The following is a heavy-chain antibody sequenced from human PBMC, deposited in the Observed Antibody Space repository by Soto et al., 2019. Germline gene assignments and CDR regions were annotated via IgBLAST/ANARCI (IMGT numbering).Heavy chain of an antibody. CDR2: IIPIFGTA. D-gene: IGHD2-2*01. V-gene: IGHV1-69*01. CDR3: ARNYDYCSSTSCYGDYYYGMDV. CDR1: GGTFSSYA. Sequence: QVQLVQSGAEVKKPGSSVKVSCKASGGTFSSYAISWVRQAPGQGLEWMGGIIPIFGTANYAQKCQGRVTITADESTSTAYMELSSLRSEDTAVYYCARNYDYCSSTSCYGDYYYGMDVWGQGTTVTVSS. J-gene: IGHJ6*02.